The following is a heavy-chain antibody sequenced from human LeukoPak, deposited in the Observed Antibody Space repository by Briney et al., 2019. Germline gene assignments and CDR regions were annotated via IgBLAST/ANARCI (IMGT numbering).Heavy chain of an antibody. D-gene: IGHD6-13*01. CDR3: ARASGSWYAFDY. Sequence: QAGRSLRLSCAASGFTFSSYAMHWVRQAPGKGLEWVAVISYDGSNKYYADSVKGRFTISRDNSKNTLYLQMNSLRAEDTAVYYCARASGSWYAFDYWGQGTLVTVSS. CDR2: ISYDGSNK. CDR1: GFTFSSYA. V-gene: IGHV3-30-3*01. J-gene: IGHJ4*02.